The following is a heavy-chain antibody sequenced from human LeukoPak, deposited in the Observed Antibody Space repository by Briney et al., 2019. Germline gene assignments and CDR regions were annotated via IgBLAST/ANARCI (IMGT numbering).Heavy chain of an antibody. CDR2: IYSSGTT. D-gene: IGHD2-2*02. J-gene: IGHJ4*02. CDR3: AREGGYCNSGYCYISLDY. CDR1: GGSISSDF. V-gene: IGHV4-4*07. Sequence: SETLSLTCTVSGGSISSDFWIWIRQPAGKGLEWIGRIYSSGTTNYNPSLRSRVSMSVDTSKNQFSLKLSSVIAADTAVYYCAREGGYCNSGYCYISLDYWGQGALLTVSS.